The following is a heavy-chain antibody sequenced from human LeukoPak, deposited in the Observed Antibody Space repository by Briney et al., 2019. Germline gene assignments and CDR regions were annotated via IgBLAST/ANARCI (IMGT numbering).Heavy chain of an antibody. CDR2: IIPIFGTA. J-gene: IGHJ4*02. V-gene: IGHV1-69*06. Sequence: SVKVSCKASGYTFTSYYMHWVRQAPGQGLEWMGGIIPIFGTANYAQKFQGRVTITADKSTSTAYMELSSLRSEDTAVYYCAGDDNGDYYFDYWGQGTLVTVSS. CDR3: AGDDNGDYYFDY. CDR1: GYTFTSYY. D-gene: IGHD4-17*01.